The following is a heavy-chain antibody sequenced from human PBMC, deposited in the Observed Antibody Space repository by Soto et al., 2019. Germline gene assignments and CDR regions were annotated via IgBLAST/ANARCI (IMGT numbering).Heavy chain of an antibody. V-gene: IGHV3-21*01. CDR1: GFTFSSYS. J-gene: IGHJ6*03. CDR2: ISSSSSYI. CDR3: AREEHSGSYYYYYYMDV. Sequence: EVQLVESGGGLVKPGGSLRLSCAASGFTFSSYSMNWVRQAPGKGLEWVSSISSSSSYIYYADSVKGRFTISRDNDKNSLYLQMNSLRAEDTAVYYCAREEHSGSYYYYYYMDVWGKGTTVTVSS. D-gene: IGHD3-10*01.